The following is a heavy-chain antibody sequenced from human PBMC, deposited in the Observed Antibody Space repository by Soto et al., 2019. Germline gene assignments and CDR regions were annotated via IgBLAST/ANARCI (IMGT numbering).Heavy chain of an antibody. V-gene: IGHV3-30-3*01. CDR3: AREGYYDSSGWFDY. D-gene: IGHD3-22*01. CDR2: ISYDGSNK. CDR1: GFTFSSYA. Sequence: QAGGSLRLSCAASGFTFSSYAMHWVRQAPGKGLEWVAVISYDGSNKYYADSVKGRFTISRDKSKNTLYLQMNSLRAEDTAVYYCAREGYYDSSGWFDYWGQGTLVTVSS. J-gene: IGHJ4*02.